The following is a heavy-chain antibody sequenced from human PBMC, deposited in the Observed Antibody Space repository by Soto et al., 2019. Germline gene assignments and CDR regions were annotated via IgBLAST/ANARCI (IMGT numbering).Heavy chain of an antibody. CDR3: ARARSYSLAV. Sequence: EVQLVESGGGLLQPGGSLRLSCAVSGSTFSNDWMHWVRQAPGKGLVWVSHINSDGSSTNYADFVKGRFTIARDNARNTVYLQMNSLRAEDMVVYYSARARSYSLAVWGQGTTVTVPS. D-gene: IGHD4-4*01. V-gene: IGHV3-74*01. CDR2: INSDGSST. J-gene: IGHJ6*02. CDR1: GSTFSNDW.